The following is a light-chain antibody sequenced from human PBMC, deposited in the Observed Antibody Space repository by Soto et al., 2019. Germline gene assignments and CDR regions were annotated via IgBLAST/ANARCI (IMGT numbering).Light chain of an antibody. V-gene: IGLV1-40*01. CDR2: ANN. Sequence: QSALAQPPSVSGAPGQMVTIPCTGSGSNIGAGYAVHCYPQVPGTAPKLPIYANNNRPSGVPDRFSGSKSAPSASLATTGLQAEDGAHFYCQAYDNGLSVFYVFGTGTKVTAL. J-gene: IGLJ1*01. CDR1: GSNIGAGYA. CDR3: QAYDNGLSVFYV.